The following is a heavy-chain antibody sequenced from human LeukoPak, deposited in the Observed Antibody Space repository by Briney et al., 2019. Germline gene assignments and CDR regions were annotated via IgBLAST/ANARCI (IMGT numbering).Heavy chain of an antibody. V-gene: IGHV3-48*03. J-gene: IGHJ4*02. CDR3: ARRDPSGYLDY. Sequence: PGGSLRLSCAASGFTFSSYEMNWVRQAPGKGLEWVSYISSSGSTIYYADSVKGRFTISRDNAKNSLYLQMNSLRAEDTAVYYCARRDPSGYLDYWGQGTLVTVSS. CDR1: GFTFSSYE. D-gene: IGHD3-22*01. CDR2: ISSSGSTI.